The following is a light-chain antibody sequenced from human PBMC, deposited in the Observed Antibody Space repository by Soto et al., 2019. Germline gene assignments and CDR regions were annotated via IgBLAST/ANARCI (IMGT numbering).Light chain of an antibody. V-gene: IGKV3-20*01. CDR3: QQYGSRWGIT. CDR2: GAS. J-gene: IGKJ5*01. CDR1: QSVSSSY. Sequence: EIVLTQSPGTLSLSPGERATLSCRASQSVSSSYLAWYQQKPGQAPRLLSYGASSRATGIPDRFSGSGSGTDFTLTISRLEPEDFAVYYCQQYGSRWGITFGQGTRLEIK.